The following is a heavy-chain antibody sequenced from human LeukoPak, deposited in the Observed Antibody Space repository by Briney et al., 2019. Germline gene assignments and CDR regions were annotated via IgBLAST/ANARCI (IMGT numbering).Heavy chain of an antibody. CDR2: ISSSSTI. CDR1: GFTFSGYS. V-gene: IGHV3-48*04. J-gene: IGHJ4*02. Sequence: GGSLRLSCAASGFTFSGYSMNWVRQAPGKGLEWVSYISSSSTIYYADSVKGRFTISRDNSKNSLYLQMNSLRAEDTALYYCAKDSGYSSGWYYFDYWGQGTLVTVSS. D-gene: IGHD6-19*01. CDR3: AKDSGYSSGWYYFDY.